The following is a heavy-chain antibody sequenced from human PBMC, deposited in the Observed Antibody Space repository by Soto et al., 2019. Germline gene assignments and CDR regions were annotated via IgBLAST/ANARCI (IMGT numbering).Heavy chain of an antibody. CDR3: ARGSSIAGLYYGMDV. Sequence: SETLSLTCTVSGGSISNGGFYRTWIRQHPGKGLEWIGYIYYSGSTYYNPSLKSRVTISLDTSKNQFSLKLSSVTAADTAVYYCARGSSIAGLYYGMDVWGQGTTVTVSS. CDR2: IYYSGST. CDR1: GGSISNGGFY. D-gene: IGHD6-6*01. J-gene: IGHJ6*02. V-gene: IGHV4-31*03.